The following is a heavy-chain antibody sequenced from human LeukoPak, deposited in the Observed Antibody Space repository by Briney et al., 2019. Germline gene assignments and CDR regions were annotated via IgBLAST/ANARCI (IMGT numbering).Heavy chain of an antibody. CDR3: VTGLGRTDHDY. V-gene: IGHV3-15*01. J-gene: IGHJ4*02. D-gene: IGHD1/OR15-1a*01. CDR2: IKRNIDGGTT. CDR1: GFTFSSTW. Sequence: GGSLRLSCAASGFTFSSTWMSWVRQAPGKGLEWVGRIKRNIDGGTTDYAAPVNGRFTISRDDSKNTLYLQMNSLKTEDTAVYYCVTGLGRTDHDYWAQGTLVTVPS.